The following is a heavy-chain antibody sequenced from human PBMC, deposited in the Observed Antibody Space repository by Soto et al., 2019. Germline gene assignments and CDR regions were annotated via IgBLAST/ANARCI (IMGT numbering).Heavy chain of an antibody. D-gene: IGHD6-13*01. CDR2: INTNTGNP. J-gene: IGHJ6*02. V-gene: IGHV7-4-1*01. Sequence: ASVKVSCKASGCTFTSWAMNWVRQAPGQGLEWMGWINTNTGNPTYAQGFTGRFVFSLDTSVSTAYLQICSLKAEDTAVYYCAREHWYGLNDYYYYGMDVWGQGTTVTVSS. CDR1: GCTFTSWA. CDR3: AREHWYGLNDYYYYGMDV.